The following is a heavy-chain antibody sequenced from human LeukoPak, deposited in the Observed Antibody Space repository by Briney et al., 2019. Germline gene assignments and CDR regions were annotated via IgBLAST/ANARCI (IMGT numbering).Heavy chain of an antibody. CDR3: ARRRIGVLRGVTGPPDY. CDR1: GFTFSSCA. CDR2: ISYDGTYN. J-gene: IGHJ4*02. D-gene: IGHD3-10*01. Sequence: GGSLRLSCAASGFTFSSCAMYWVRQAPGKGLEWVAIISYDGTYNYYADSVKGRFTISRDNSHSTLHLQMNSPRAEDTAVYYCARRRIGVLRGVTGPPDYWGQGTLVTVSS. V-gene: IGHV3-30*04.